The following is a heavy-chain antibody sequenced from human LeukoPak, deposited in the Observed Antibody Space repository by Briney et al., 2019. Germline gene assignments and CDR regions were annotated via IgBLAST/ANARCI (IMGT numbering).Heavy chain of an antibody. V-gene: IGHV4-34*01. Sequence: SETLSLTCAVYGGSFSGYYWSWIRQPPGKGLEWIGEINHSGSTNYNPSLKSRVTISVDTSKNQSSLKLSSVTAADTAVYYCARRPGAAGYYYDSSGYSNPLDYWGQGTLVTVSS. D-gene: IGHD3-22*01. CDR1: GGSFSGYY. CDR3: ARRPGAAGYYYDSSGYSNPLDY. CDR2: INHSGST. J-gene: IGHJ4*02.